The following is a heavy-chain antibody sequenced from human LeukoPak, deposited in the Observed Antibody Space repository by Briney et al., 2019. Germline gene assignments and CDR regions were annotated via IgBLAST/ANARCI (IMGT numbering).Heavy chain of an antibody. CDR3: ARDFYDSSGYMAHFDY. Sequence: PGTSLTLSCAASGFTFSNYVTHWVRQAPGRGLEWVAVTSTDENLKFYADSVKGRFTISRDNSKNTLYLQMNSLRAEDTAVYYCARDFYDSSGYMAHFDYWGQGTLVTVSS. J-gene: IGHJ4*02. CDR2: TSTDENLK. V-gene: IGHV3-30*14. CDR1: GFTFSNYV. D-gene: IGHD3-22*01.